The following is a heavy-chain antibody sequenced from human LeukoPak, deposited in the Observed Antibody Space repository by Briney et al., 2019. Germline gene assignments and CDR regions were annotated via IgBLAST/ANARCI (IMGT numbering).Heavy chain of an antibody. CDR2: IYYSGST. CDR1: GGSISSYY. J-gene: IGHJ5*02. CDR3: ARGHCSSTSCYGVGYWFDP. V-gene: IGHV4-59*01. D-gene: IGHD2-2*01. Sequence: SETLSLTCTVSGGSISSYYWSWIRQPPGKGLEWIGYIYYSGSTNYNPSLKGRVTISVDTSKNQFSLKLSSVTAADTAVYYCARGHCSSTSCYGVGYWFDPWGQGTLVTVSS.